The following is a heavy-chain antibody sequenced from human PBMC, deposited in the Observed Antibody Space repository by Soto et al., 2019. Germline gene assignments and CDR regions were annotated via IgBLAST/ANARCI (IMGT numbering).Heavy chain of an antibody. Sequence: QVLLVQSGAEVKKPGASVKVSCKASGYTFSSYDIHWVRQATGHGLEWMGWMNPNSGNTGYAQNLRGRVTMTRNTAISTAYMELSSLRSEDTAIYYCARVYGAGTFDFWGQGTRVIVSS. CDR3: ARVYGAGTFDF. D-gene: IGHD3-10*01. J-gene: IGHJ5*01. V-gene: IGHV1-8*01. CDR1: GYTFSSYD. CDR2: MNPNSGNT.